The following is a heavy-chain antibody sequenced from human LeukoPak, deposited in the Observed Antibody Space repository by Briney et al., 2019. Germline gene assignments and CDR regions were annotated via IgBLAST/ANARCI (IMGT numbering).Heavy chain of an antibody. V-gene: IGHV3-23*01. Sequence: GVSLRLSCAASGFTFSSYAMSWVRQAPGKGLEWVSAISGSGSSTYYAGSVKGRFTISRDNSKNTLYLQMNSLRAEDTAVYYCAKGLTVAGTSYFYYMDVWGKGTTVTVS. D-gene: IGHD6-19*01. CDR2: ISGSGSST. J-gene: IGHJ6*03. CDR1: GFTFSSYA. CDR3: AKGLTVAGTSYFYYMDV.